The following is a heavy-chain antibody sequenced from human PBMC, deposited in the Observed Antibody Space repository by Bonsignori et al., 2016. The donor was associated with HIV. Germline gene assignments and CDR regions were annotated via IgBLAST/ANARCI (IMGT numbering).Heavy chain of an antibody. Sequence: GGSLRLSCAASGFTFSSYSMNWVRQAPGKGLEWVSSISSSSSYIYYADSVKGRFTISRDNAKNSLYLQMNSLRAEDTAVYYCARVTHYDFWSGYLGYYYYMDVWGKGTTVTVSS. CDR2: ISSSSSYI. V-gene: IGHV3-21*01. CDR3: ARVTHYDFWSGYLGYYYYMDV. J-gene: IGHJ6*03. D-gene: IGHD3-3*01. CDR1: GFTFSSYS.